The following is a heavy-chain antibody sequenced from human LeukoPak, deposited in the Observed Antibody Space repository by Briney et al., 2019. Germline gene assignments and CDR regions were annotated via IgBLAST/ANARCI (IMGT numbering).Heavy chain of an antibody. CDR1: GFTFSSFL. CDR3: AKELIVAPTGRVGFEY. J-gene: IGHJ4*02. CDR2: IRSGGDVT. Sequence: GGSLRLSCAASGFTFSSFLMSWVRQILGKGLQWVSAIRSGGDVTYYADSVKGRFTVSRDNSKNTLYLQLNSLRPEDTAVYYCAKELIVAPTGRVGFEYWGQGTLLTVSS. V-gene: IGHV3-23*01. D-gene: IGHD2-21*01.